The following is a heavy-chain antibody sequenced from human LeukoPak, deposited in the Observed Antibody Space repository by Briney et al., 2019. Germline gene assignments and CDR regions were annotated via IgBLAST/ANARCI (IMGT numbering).Heavy chain of an antibody. Sequence: GGSLRLSCAASGFPFSSYGMHWVRQAPGKGLVWVAVIWPDGSNKYYADSVKGRFTISRDNSKNTLYLQMNSLRAEDTAVYYCAKDPGLSTVTLFDYWGQGTLVTVSS. V-gene: IGHV3-30*02. CDR3: AKDPGLSTVTLFDY. CDR2: IWPDGSNK. D-gene: IGHD4-17*01. J-gene: IGHJ4*02. CDR1: GFPFSSYG.